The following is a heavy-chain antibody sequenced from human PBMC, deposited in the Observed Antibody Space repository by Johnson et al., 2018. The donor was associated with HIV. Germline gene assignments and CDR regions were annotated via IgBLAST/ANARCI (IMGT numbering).Heavy chain of an antibody. V-gene: IGHV3-30*04. CDR2: ISYDGSNK. CDR3: ARDSFIAVTLSDAFDI. J-gene: IGHJ3*02. D-gene: IGHD6-19*01. CDR1: GFTFSSYA. Sequence: QVQLVESGGGVVQPGRSLRLSCAASGFTFSSYAMHWVRQAPGKGLEWVAVISYDGSNKYYADSVKGRFTIARDNSKNTLYLQMNSLRAEDTDLYYCARDSFIAVTLSDAFDIWGQGTLVTVSS.